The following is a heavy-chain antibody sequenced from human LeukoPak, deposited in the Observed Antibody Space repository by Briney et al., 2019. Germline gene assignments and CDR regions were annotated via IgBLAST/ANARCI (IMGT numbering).Heavy chain of an antibody. J-gene: IGHJ5*02. Sequence: SETLSLTCTVSGGSISSSSYYWGWIRQPPGKGLEWIGSIYYSGSTYYNPSLKSRVTISVDTSKNQFSLKLSSVTAADTAVYYCATLARASYCGGDCYFGWFDPWGQGTLVTVSS. D-gene: IGHD2-21*02. CDR2: IYYSGST. CDR3: ATLARASYCGGDCYFGWFDP. V-gene: IGHV4-39*01. CDR1: GGSISSSSYY.